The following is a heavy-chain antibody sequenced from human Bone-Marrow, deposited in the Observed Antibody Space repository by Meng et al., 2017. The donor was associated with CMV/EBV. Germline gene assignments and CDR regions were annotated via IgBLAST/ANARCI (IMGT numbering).Heavy chain of an antibody. CDR3: ARCREWLRPHPDDMDV. D-gene: IGHD5-12*01. CDR2: ISSSGSTI. Sequence: GGSLRLSCAASGFTFSSYKMNWVRQAPGKGLEWVSYISSSGSTIYYADSVKGRFTISRDNAKNSLYLQMNSLRAEDTAVYYCARCREWLRPHPDDMDVWGQGTTVTVSS. V-gene: IGHV3-48*03. J-gene: IGHJ6*02. CDR1: GFTFSSYK.